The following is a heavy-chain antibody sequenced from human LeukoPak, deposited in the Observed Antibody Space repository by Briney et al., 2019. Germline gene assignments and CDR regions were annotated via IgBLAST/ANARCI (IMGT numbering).Heavy chain of an antibody. D-gene: IGHD3-16*02. CDR1: GFTFNKYN. V-gene: IGHV3-21*01. Sequence: GGSLRLSCAASGFTFNKYNMNWVRQAPGKGLEWVSSISSSSSYIYYADSAKGRFTISRDNAKNSLYLQMNSLRAEDTAVYYCARGPPPSIMITFGGVIAIWGQGTMVTVSS. CDR3: ARGPPPSIMITFGGVIAI. J-gene: IGHJ3*02. CDR2: ISSSSSYI.